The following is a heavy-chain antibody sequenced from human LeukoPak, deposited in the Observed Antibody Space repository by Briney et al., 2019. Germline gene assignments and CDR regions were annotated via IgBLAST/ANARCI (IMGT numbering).Heavy chain of an antibody. D-gene: IGHD3/OR15-3a*01. V-gene: IGHV3-23*01. Sequence: GGSLRLSCAASGFIFSDYAMSWVRQAPGKGLEWVSGISGSGTNTYYADSVKGRFSISRDKSKNTLYLQMDSLRAEDTAVYYRAKDFSGGTGPDHWGQGTLVTVSS. CDR1: GFIFSDYA. J-gene: IGHJ4*02. CDR3: AKDFSGGTGPDH. CDR2: ISGSGTNT.